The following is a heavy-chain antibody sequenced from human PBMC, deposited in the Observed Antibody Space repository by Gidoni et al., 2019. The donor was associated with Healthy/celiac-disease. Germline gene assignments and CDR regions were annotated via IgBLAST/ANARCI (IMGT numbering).Heavy chain of an antibody. CDR1: GFTFSSYG. Sequence: QVQLVESGGGVVQPGRSLRLSCAASGFTFSSYGMHWVRQAPGKGLAWVAVIWYDGSNKYYADSVKGRFTISRDNSKNTLYLQMNSLRAEDTAVYYCATLPDRYSSSSEQVYYYYYGMDVWGQGTTVTVSS. J-gene: IGHJ6*02. D-gene: IGHD6-6*01. CDR3: ATLPDRYSSSSEQVYYYYYGMDV. CDR2: IWYDGSNK. V-gene: IGHV3-33*01.